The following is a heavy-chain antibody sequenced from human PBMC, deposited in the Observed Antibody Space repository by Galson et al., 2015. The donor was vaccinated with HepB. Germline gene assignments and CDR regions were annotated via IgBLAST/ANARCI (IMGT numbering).Heavy chain of an antibody. D-gene: IGHD3-10*01. J-gene: IGHJ3*02. Sequence: QSGAEVTKPGESLRISCKASGYTFTSFYIHWVRQAPGQGLQWMGWINPNTGGTNYAQNFRGWVTLTRDTSSRTAYMELSRLKSDDTAVYYCVREYYYATTGSDAFDIWGQGTTVTVSS. CDR3: VREYYYATTGSDAFDI. CDR1: GYTFTSFY. V-gene: IGHV1-2*04. CDR2: INPNTGGT.